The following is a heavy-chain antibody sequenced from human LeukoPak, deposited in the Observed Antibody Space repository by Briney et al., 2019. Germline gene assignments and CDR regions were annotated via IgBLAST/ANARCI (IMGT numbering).Heavy chain of an antibody. V-gene: IGHV1-18*01. CDR1: GYTFTGYY. J-gene: IGHJ3*02. CDR3: ARDSNKWDYEAFDI. D-gene: IGHD1-7*01. CDR2: ISGNNDNP. Sequence: GASVKVSCKASGYTFTGYYMHWVRQAPGQGLEWMGWISGNNDNPNYAQKFQGRVTMTTETSTSTAYMELRSLRSDDTAVYYCARDSNKWDYEAFDIWGQGTMVTVSS.